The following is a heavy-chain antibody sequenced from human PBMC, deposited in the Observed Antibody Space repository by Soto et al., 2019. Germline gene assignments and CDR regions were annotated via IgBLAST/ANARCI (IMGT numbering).Heavy chain of an antibody. V-gene: IGHV1-18*01. Sequence: VKVSCKVSGYTLTELSMHWVRQAPGQGLEWMGWISAYNGNTNYAQKLQGRVTMTTDTSTSTAYMELRSLRSDDTAVYYCARGRYGSGSSPYYYYGMDVWGQGTTVTVSS. CDR3: ARGRYGSGSSPYYYYGMDV. J-gene: IGHJ6*02. CDR2: ISAYNGNT. CDR1: GYTLTELS. D-gene: IGHD3-10*01.